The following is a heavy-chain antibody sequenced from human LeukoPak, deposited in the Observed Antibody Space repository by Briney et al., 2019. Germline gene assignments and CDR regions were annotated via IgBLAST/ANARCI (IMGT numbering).Heavy chain of an antibody. V-gene: IGHV4-4*07. CDR1: GGSISSYY. D-gene: IGHD3-10*01. J-gene: IGHJ6*02. CDR2: IYTSGST. Sequence: SETLSLTCTVSGGSISSYYWSWIRQPAGKGLEWIGRIYTSGSTNYNPSLKSRVTMSVDTSKNQFSLKLSSVTAADTAVYYCGGSGSYKDYYYYGMDDWGQGTTVTVSS. CDR3: GGSGSYKDYYYYGMDD.